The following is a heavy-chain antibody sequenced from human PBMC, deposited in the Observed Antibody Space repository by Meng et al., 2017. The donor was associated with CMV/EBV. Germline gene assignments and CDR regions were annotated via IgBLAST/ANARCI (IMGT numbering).Heavy chain of an antibody. D-gene: IGHD5-24*01. CDR3: ARNWRDGHTLDPFNM. CDR1: GYTFTGYY. CDR2: INPNSGGT. V-gene: IGHV1-2*02. J-gene: IGHJ3*02. Sequence: ASVKVSCKASGYTFTGYYMHWVRQAPGQGLEWMGWINPNSGGTNYAQKFQGRVTMARDTSISTAYMELSRLSSDDTAVYYCARNWRDGHTLDPFNMWGQGTMVTVSS.